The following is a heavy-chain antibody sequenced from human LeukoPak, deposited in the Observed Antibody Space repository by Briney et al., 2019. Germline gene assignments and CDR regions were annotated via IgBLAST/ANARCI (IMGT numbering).Heavy chain of an antibody. D-gene: IGHD5-18*01. J-gene: IGHJ4*02. CDR1: GLTFSGYW. CDR3: ARDRIQLWSHDY. Sequence: GGSLRLSCAASGLTFSGYWMSWVRQAPGKGLEWVANIKPDGSEKYYVDSVKGRFTISRENAKNSLYLQMNSLRAEDTAVYYCARDRIQLWSHDYWGQGTLVTVSS. V-gene: IGHV3-7*01. CDR2: IKPDGSEK.